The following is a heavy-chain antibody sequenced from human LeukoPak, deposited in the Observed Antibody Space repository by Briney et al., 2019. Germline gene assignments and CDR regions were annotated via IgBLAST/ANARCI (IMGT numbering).Heavy chain of an antibody. CDR3: AREDIVVVPAAIWGYYMDV. CDR2: ISSSSSTI. D-gene: IGHD2-2*02. J-gene: IGHJ6*03. Sequence: GGSLRLSCVASGFTFSNYNMNWVRQAPGKGLEWVSYISSSSSTIYYADSVKGRFTISRDNAKNSLYLQMNSLRAEDTAVYYCAREDIVVVPAAIWGYYMDVWGKGTTVTVSS. V-gene: IGHV3-48*04. CDR1: GFTFSNYN.